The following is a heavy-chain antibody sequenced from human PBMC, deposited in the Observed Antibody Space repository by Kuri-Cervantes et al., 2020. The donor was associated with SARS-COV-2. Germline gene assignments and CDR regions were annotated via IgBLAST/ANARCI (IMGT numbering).Heavy chain of an antibody. CDR3: ARDHGL. Sequence: SLKISCAASGFTFDDYAMHWVRQAPGKGLEWVSGISWNSGSIGYADSVKGRFTISRDNAKNSLYLQMNSLRAEDTAVYYCARDHGLWGQGTLVTVSS. V-gene: IGHV3-9*01. D-gene: IGHD5-12*01. CDR2: ISWNSGSI. J-gene: IGHJ4*02. CDR1: GFTFDDYA.